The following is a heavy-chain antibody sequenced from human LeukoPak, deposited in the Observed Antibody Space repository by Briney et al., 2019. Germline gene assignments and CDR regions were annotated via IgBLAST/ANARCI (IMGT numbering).Heavy chain of an antibody. CDR1: GFTFTGHT. CDR3: AKDPNPFYDFWSGYK. Sequence: GGALRLSCAASGFTFTGHTMTWLRQAPGKGLEWVSIIGGRDDRTYYADSVKGRFTISRDNSKNTLYLQMNSLRGEDTAVYYCAKDPNPFYDFWSGYKWGQGTLVTVSS. CDR2: IGGRDDRT. V-gene: IGHV3-23*01. D-gene: IGHD3-3*01. J-gene: IGHJ4*02.